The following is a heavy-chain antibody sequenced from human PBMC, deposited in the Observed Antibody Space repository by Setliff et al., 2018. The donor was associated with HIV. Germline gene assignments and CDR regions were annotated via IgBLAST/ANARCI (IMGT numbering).Heavy chain of an antibody. CDR2: INHSGST. D-gene: IGHD2-15*01. CDR3: ARARRAGSGPKYFQH. Sequence: SEPLSLTCAVYGGSFNGYYWSWIRQPPGKGLEWIGEINHSGSTNYNPSLKSRVTMSVDKSKNQFSLRLSSVTAADTAVYYCARARRAGSGPKYFQHWGQGTLVTVSS. J-gene: IGHJ1*01. V-gene: IGHV4-34*01. CDR1: GGSFNGYY.